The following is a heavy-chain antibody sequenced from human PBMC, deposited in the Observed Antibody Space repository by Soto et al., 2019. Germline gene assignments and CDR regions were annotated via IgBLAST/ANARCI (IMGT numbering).Heavy chain of an antibody. D-gene: IGHD1-1*01. CDR2: ISYDGSNK. V-gene: IGHV3-30*18. CDR3: AKDALMVQPNYYYYGMAV. Sequence: QVQLVESGGGVVQPGRSLRLSCAASGFTFSSYGMHWVRQAPGKGLEWVAVISYDGSNKYYADSVKGRFTISRDNSKNTLYLQMSSLRAEDTAVYYCAKDALMVQPNYYYYGMAVWGQGTTVTVSS. CDR1: GFTFSSYG. J-gene: IGHJ6*02.